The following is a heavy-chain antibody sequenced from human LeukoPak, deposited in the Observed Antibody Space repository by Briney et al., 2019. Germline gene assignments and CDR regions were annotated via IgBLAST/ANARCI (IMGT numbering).Heavy chain of an antibody. CDR2: INPSGGST. J-gene: IGHJ5*02. CDR3: ARSLRMDNWFDP. Sequence: ASVKVPCKASGYTFTSYYMHWVRQAPGQGLEWMGIINPSGGSTSYAQKFQGRVTMTGDTSTSTVYMELSSLRSEDTAVYYCARSLRMDNWFDPWGQGTLATVSS. D-gene: IGHD2-2*03. V-gene: IGHV1-46*01. CDR1: GYTFTSYY.